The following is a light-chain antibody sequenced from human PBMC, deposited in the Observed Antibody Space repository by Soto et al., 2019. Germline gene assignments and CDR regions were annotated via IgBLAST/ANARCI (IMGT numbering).Light chain of an antibody. J-gene: IGKJ2*01. V-gene: IGKV3-15*01. CDR2: DTS. CDR1: QTINRN. CDR3: QQYNNWPPNT. Sequence: EIVMTQSPATLSVSPWERATLSCRASQTINRNLAWYQQKPGQAPRLLIYDTSTRATGIPARFSGSGSGTEFTLTISSLQSEDFAVYYCQQYNNWPPNTFGQGTKLESK.